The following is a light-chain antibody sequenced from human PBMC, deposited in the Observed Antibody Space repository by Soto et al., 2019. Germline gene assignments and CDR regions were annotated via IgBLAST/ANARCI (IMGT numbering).Light chain of an antibody. V-gene: IGLV2-8*01. CDR1: TSDIGAYND. J-gene: IGLJ1*01. CDR2: EVT. Sequence: QSVLTDPPSAAGAPGQSVTISCTGTTSDIGAYNDVSWYQQRPGKAPKLIIYEVTGRPSGVPDRIFGSKSYTTASPTVSALQAEDEPDYYCSSLAGTNSFVFGTGTQVTVL. CDR3: SSLAGTNSFV.